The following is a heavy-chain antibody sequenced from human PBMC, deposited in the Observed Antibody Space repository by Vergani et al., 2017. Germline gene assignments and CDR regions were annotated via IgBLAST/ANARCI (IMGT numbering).Heavy chain of an antibody. V-gene: IGHV3-9*01. CDR2: ISWNSGSI. CDR3: AKDIWSGYSNDMDV. J-gene: IGHJ6*03. D-gene: IGHD3-3*01. Sequence: VQLVESGGGLVQPGRSLRLSCAASGFTFDDYAMHWVRQAPGKGLEWVSGISWNSGSIGYADSVKGRFTISRDNAKNSLYLQMNSLRAEDTALYYCAKDIWSGYSNDMDVWGKGTTVTVSS. CDR1: GFTFDDYA.